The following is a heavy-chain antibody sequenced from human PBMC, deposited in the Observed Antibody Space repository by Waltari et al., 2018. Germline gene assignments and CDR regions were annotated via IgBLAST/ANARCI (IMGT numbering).Heavy chain of an antibody. CDR1: GFTFINAW. V-gene: IGHV3-15*01. CDR2: IRSKADGGTI. CDR3: NTGGWYDP. J-gene: IGHJ5*02. Sequence: EVQLVESGGGSVKPGGSLRLSCAASGFTFINAWMVRVRQAPGKGLEWVGRIRSKADGGTIDYAAPVKGRFTISRDESTKTMYLQMNSLKTEDTAVYYCNTGGWYDPWGQGTLVTVSS.